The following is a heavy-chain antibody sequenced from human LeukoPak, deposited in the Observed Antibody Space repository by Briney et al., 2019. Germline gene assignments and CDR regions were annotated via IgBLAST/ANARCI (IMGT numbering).Heavy chain of an antibody. CDR1: GFTFSSYA. D-gene: IGHD2-2*01. CDR2: ISGSGGST. CDR3: AKGGQGCSSTSCFLPLDY. V-gene: IGHV3-23*01. Sequence: GGSLRLSCAASGFTFSSYAMSWVRQAPGKGLEWVSAISGSGGSTYYADSVKGRFTISRDNSKNTLYLQMNSLRAEDTAVYHCAKGGQGCSSTSCFLPLDYWGQGTLVTVSS. J-gene: IGHJ4*02.